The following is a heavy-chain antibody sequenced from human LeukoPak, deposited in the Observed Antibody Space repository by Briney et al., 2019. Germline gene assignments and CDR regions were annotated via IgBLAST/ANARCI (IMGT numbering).Heavy chain of an antibody. J-gene: IGHJ4*02. CDR2: IYYTGST. Sequence: PSETLSLTCTVSGGSVSSGGYYWSWIRQPPGKGLEWIAYIYYTGSTHYSPSLKSRVTMSVDTSKNQFSLKLSSVTAADTAAYYCARESGSSGWFYYFDYWGQGTLVTVSS. CDR1: GGSVSSGGYY. CDR3: ARESGSSGWFYYFDY. D-gene: IGHD6-19*01. V-gene: IGHV4-61*08.